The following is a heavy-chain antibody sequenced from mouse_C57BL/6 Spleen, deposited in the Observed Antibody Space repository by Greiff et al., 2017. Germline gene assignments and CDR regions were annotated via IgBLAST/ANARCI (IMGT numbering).Heavy chain of an antibody. J-gene: IGHJ3*01. CDR3: ARNGYYGSSSFAY. CDR2: ISSGSSTI. Sequence: EVKVVESGGGLVKPGGSLKLSCAASGFTFSDYGMHWVRQAPEKGLEWVAYISSGSSTIYYADTVKGRFTISRDNAKNTLFLQMTSLRSEDTAMYYCARNGYYGSSSFAYWGQGTLVTVSA. V-gene: IGHV5-17*01. D-gene: IGHD1-1*01. CDR1: GFTFSDYG.